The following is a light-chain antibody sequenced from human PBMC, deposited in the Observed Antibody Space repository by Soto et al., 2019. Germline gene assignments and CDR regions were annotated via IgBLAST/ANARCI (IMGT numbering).Light chain of an antibody. J-gene: IGKJ2*01. CDR2: DAS. V-gene: IGKV3-11*01. CDR1: QNVSKY. CDR3: QQRRAWPHT. Sequence: EIVLTQSPATLSLSPGERATLSCRASQNVSKYLAWFHQKPGQAPRLLIYDASNRATGVPARFSGSGSEPDFTLTISSLEPGDCAVYYCQQRRAWPHTFGQGTKLEVK.